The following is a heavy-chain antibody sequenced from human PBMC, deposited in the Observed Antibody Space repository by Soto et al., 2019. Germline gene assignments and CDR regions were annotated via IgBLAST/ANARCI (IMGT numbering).Heavy chain of an antibody. Sequence: EVQLLESGGGLLQRGGSLRLSCAASGFTFGNYAMSWVRQAPRKGLEWVSTLSGRGGSTFYADSVKGRFTISRDNSKNTLYLQLNSLRAEDTAIYYCARRLPHDYGFDYWGHGTLVTVSS. CDR1: GFTFGNYA. V-gene: IGHV3-23*01. CDR2: LSGRGGST. J-gene: IGHJ4*01. D-gene: IGHD4-17*01. CDR3: ARRLPHDYGFDY.